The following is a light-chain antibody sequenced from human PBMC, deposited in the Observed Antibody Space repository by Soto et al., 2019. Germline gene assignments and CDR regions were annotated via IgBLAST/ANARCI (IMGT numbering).Light chain of an antibody. J-gene: IGKJ4*01. V-gene: IGKV1-5*01. CDR3: QQYNSYLT. CDR1: QSISSW. Sequence: DIQMTQSPSTLSASVGDRVTITFRASQSISSWLAWYQQKPGKAPKLLIYDASSLESGVPSRFSGSGSGTEFSRTISSLQPDDFATYYCQQYNSYLTFGGGTKVEIK. CDR2: DAS.